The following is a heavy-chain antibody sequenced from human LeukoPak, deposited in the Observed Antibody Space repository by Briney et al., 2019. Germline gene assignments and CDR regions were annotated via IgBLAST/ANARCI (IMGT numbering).Heavy chain of an antibody. Sequence: GESLKISCKGSGYRFNNYRIGWVRQMPGKGLEWVGIIYPDDSDTRYSPSFQGQVTISADKSISTAYLQWSSLKASDTAMYYCARGGDYGDPRRPFNIWGQGTVATVSS. J-gene: IGHJ3*02. CDR3: ARGGDYGDPRRPFNI. D-gene: IGHD4-17*01. V-gene: IGHV5-51*01. CDR2: IYPDDSDT. CDR1: GYRFNNYR.